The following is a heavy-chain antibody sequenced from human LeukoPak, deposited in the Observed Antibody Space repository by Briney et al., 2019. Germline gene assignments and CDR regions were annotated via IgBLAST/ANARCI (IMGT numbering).Heavy chain of an antibody. D-gene: IGHD6-19*01. CDR1: GYTFTGYY. CDR2: INPNSGGT. Sequence: ASVKVSCKASGYTFTGYYMHWVRQAPGQGLEWMGWINPNSGGTNYAQKFQGRVTMTRDTSISTAYMELSRLRSDDTAVYYCARDGQQWLETSYYMDVWGKGTTVTVSS. V-gene: IGHV1-2*02. CDR3: ARDGQQWLETSYYMDV. J-gene: IGHJ6*03.